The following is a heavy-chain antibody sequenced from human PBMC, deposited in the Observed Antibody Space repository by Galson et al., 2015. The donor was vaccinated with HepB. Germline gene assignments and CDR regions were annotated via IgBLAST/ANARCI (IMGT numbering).Heavy chain of an antibody. CDR3: ARGGWSSYYFDN. J-gene: IGHJ4*02. Sequence: SLRISCAASGLTFSDHYMSWIRQAPGKGLEWVSYISGTGTYINYADSVKDRFTISRDNARDSLYLQMNSLRAEDTAVYYCARGGWSSYYFDNWGQGTLVTVSS. V-gene: IGHV3-11*06. D-gene: IGHD6-19*01. CDR1: GLTFSDHY. CDR2: ISGTGTYI.